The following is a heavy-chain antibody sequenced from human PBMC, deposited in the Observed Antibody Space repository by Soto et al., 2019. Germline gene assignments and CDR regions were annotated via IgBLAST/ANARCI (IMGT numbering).Heavy chain of an antibody. D-gene: IGHD3-16*01. Sequence: QVQLVQSGAEVKKPGSSVKVSCKASGVTLSDYPINWVRQAPGQGLEWMGGLLPIFGTTIYAQKFQGRLTITADEATNTAYMELSDLRPEETAIFYCARGYFGYATCNNWILNGLAPWGQGTLVTVSS. J-gene: IGHJ5*02. CDR3: ARGYFGYATCNNWILNGLAP. CDR2: LLPIFGTT. V-gene: IGHV1-69*01. CDR1: GVTLSDYP.